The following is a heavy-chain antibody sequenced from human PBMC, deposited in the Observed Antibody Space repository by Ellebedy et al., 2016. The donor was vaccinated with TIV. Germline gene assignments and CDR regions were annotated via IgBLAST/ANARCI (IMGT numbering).Heavy chain of an antibody. CDR1: GYTFTSYH. CDR2: INPSAGSI. V-gene: IGHV1-46*01. CDR3: ARRASITIDYLYFYGLDV. D-gene: IGHD3-3*01. J-gene: IGHJ6*02. Sequence: ASVKVSCKASGYTFTSYHMHWVRQAPGQGLEWMGMINPSAGSITYPQKFQGRVTMTRDTSTGTVYMELSSLRSDDTAVYFCARRASITIDYLYFYGLDVWGQGTTVTVSS.